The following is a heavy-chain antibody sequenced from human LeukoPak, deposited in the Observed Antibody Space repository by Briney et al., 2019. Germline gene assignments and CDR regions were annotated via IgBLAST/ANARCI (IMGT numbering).Heavy chain of an antibody. CDR2: IIPIFGTA. Sequence: LVKVSCKASGGTFSSYAISWVRQAPGQGLEWMGGIIPIFGTANYAQKFQGRVTITADESTSTAYMELSSLRSEDTAVYYCARGGAAADYSDYWGQGTLVTVSS. CDR1: GGTFSSYA. J-gene: IGHJ4*02. CDR3: ARGGAAADYSDY. D-gene: IGHD6-13*01. V-gene: IGHV1-69*01.